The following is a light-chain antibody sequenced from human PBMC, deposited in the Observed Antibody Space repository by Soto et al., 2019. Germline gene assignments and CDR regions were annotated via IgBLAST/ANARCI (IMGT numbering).Light chain of an antibody. CDR2: GAS. Sequence: EIVMTQSPATLSVSPGERATLSCRASQSVSSNLAWYQQKPGQAPRLLMYGASTRATGIPARFRGSGSGTEFTLTISSLQSEDFAVYYCQQYNNWPGALTFGGGTKVEIK. V-gene: IGKV3-15*01. CDR1: QSVSSN. CDR3: QQYNNWPGALT. J-gene: IGKJ4*01.